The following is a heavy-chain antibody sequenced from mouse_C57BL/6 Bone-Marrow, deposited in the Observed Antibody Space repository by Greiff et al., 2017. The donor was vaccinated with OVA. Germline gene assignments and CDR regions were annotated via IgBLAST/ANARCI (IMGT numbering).Heavy chain of an antibody. CDR3: APSSLAY. Sequence: QVQLQQSGPELVKPGASVKISCKASGYAFSSSWMNWVRQRPGKGLEWIGRIYPGDGDTNYNGKFKGKATLTADKSSSTAYMQLSSLTSEDSAVYFCAPSSLAYWGQGTLVTVSA. V-gene: IGHV1-82*01. J-gene: IGHJ3*01. CDR1: GYAFSSSW. D-gene: IGHD1-1*01. CDR2: IYPGDGDT.